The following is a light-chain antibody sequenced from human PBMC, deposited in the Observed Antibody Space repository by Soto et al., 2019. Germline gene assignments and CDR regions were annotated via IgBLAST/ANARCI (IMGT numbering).Light chain of an antibody. CDR3: QQYSNWPRT. V-gene: IGKV3-15*01. J-gene: IGKJ1*01. CDR2: GAS. CDR1: QSVSSN. Sequence: EIVLTQSPATLSLSPGERATLSCRASQSVSSNLAWYQQKPGQAPRLLIYGASTRATGIPASFSGSGSGTEFTLTISSLQSEDFAVYYCQQYSNWPRTFGQGTKVDIK.